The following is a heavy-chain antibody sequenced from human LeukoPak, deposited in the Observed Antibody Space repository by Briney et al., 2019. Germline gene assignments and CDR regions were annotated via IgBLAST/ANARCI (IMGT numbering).Heavy chain of an antibody. CDR2: INHSGST. J-gene: IGHJ5*02. CDR1: GGSFSGYY. Sequence: PSETLSLTCAVYGGSFSGYYWSWIRQPPGKGLEWIGEINHSGSTNYNPSLKSRVTISVDTSKNQFSLKLSSVTAAGTAVYYCARARGYSGRMFDPWGQGTLVTVSS. D-gene: IGHD5-12*01. V-gene: IGHV4-34*01. CDR3: ARARGYSGRMFDP.